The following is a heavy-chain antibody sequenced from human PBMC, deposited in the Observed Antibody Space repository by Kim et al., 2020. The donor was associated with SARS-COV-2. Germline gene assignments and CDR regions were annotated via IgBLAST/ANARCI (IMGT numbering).Heavy chain of an antibody. Sequence: TNYNPSLKSRVTISVDTSKNQFSLKLSSVTAADTAVYYCARDSVGAEDYWGQGTLVTVSS. CDR2: T. J-gene: IGHJ4*02. D-gene: IGHD1-26*01. CDR3: ARDSVGAEDY. V-gene: IGHV4-59*01.